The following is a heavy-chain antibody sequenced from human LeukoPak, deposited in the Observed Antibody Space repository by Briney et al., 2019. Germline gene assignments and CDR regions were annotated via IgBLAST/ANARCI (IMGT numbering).Heavy chain of an antibody. Sequence: SETLSLTCAVYGGSFSGYYWSWIRQPPGKGLEWIGEINHSGSTNYNPSLKSRVTISVDTSKNQFSLKLSSVTAADTAVYYCARGPYDSSGYYPTYYFDYWGQGTLVTVSS. CDR1: GGSFSGYY. CDR3: ARGPYDSSGYYPTYYFDY. CDR2: INHSGST. D-gene: IGHD3-22*01. V-gene: IGHV4-34*01. J-gene: IGHJ4*02.